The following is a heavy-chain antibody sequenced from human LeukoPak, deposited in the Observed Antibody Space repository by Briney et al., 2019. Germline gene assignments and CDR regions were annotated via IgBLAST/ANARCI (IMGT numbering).Heavy chain of an antibody. V-gene: IGHV3-48*02. CDR3: ARGLTLIVSGFDY. D-gene: IGHD3-22*01. Sequence: QTGGSLRLSCSASGFTLSSYSMNWVRQAPGKGLEWVSYISGTSGTIYYADSVKGRFTISRDKAKNSLYLQVTSLREEDTAVYYCARGLTLIVSGFDYWGQGTLVTVSS. CDR1: GFTLSSYS. J-gene: IGHJ4*02. CDR2: ISGTSGTI.